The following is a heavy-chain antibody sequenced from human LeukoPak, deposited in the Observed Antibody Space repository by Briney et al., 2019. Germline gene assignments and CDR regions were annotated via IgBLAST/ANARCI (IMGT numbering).Heavy chain of an antibody. D-gene: IGHD6-13*01. J-gene: IGHJ5*02. CDR3: ARGYSSSWYFNWFDP. CDR2: IYHSGST. CDR1: GGSISSSGYY. Sequence: SETLSLTCTVSGGSISSSGYYWAWIRQPPGKGLEWIGNIYHSGSTYYNPSLKSRVTISVDTSKNQFSLKLSSVTAVDTALYYCARGYSSSWYFNWFDPWGQGTLVTVSS. V-gene: IGHV4-39*07.